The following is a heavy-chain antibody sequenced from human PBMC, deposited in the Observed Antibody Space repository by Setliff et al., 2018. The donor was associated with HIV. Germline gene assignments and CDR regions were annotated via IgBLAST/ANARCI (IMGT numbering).Heavy chain of an antibody. CDR2: TYYSGIT. V-gene: IGHV4-61*09. J-gene: IGHJ4*02. CDR1: GGSISGDNYY. CDR3: ARSLRYFDWSLHY. Sequence: SETLSLTCTVSGGSISGDNYYWSWIRQPAGKGLEWIGHTYYSGITNYNPSLKSRVTISVDASKKQFSLNLSSVTAADTAVYYCARSLRYFDWSLHYWGQGMLVTVSS. D-gene: IGHD3-9*01.